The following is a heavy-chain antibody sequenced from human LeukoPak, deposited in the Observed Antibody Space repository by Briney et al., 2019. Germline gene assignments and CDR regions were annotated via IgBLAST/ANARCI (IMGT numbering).Heavy chain of an antibody. CDR1: GGSISSYY. J-gene: IGHJ5*02. CDR2: IYTSGST. Sequence: SETLSLTCTVSGGSISSYYWSWIRQPAGKGLEWIGRIYTSGSTNYNPSLKSRVTMSVDTSKNQFSLKLGSVTAADTAVYYCARDRHDYGDYGSYNWFDPWGQGTLVTVSS. CDR3: ARDRHDYGDYGSYNWFDP. D-gene: IGHD4-17*01. V-gene: IGHV4-4*07.